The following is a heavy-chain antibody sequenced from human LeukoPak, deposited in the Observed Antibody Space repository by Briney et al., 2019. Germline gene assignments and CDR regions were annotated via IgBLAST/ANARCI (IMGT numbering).Heavy chain of an antibody. CDR2: INHSGST. J-gene: IGHJ5*02. D-gene: IGHD3-16*02. CDR3: ASEGGGNDYVWGSYRYNNWFDP. V-gene: IGHV4-34*01. CDR1: GGSFSGYY. Sequence: SETLSLTCAVYGGSFSGYYWSWIRQPPGKGLEWIGEINHSGSTNYNPSLKSRVTISVDTSKNQFSLKLSSVTAADTAVYYCASEGGGNDYVWGSYRYNNWFDPWGQGTLVTVSS.